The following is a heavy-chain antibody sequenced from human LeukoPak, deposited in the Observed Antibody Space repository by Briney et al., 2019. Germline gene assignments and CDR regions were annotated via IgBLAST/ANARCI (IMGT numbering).Heavy chain of an antibody. CDR2: IYHSGST. CDR1: GGSISSSNW. V-gene: IGHV4-4*02. D-gene: IGHD1-26*01. J-gene: IGHJ4*02. Sequence: SETLSLTCAVSGGSISSSNWWSWVRQPPGKGLEWIGEIYHSGSTNYNPSLKSRVTISVDKSKNQFSLKLSSVTAADTAVYYCASSSGSYSDLNFDYWGQGTLVTVSS. CDR3: ASSSGSYSDLNFDY.